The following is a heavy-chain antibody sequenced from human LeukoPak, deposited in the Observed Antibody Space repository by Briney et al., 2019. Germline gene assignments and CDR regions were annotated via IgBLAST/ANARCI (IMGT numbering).Heavy chain of an antibody. D-gene: IGHD5-24*01. CDR1: GGSISSYY. J-gene: IGHJ4*02. CDR3: ARDRALGGWLLTFDY. Sequence: SETLSLTCAVSGGSISSYYWSWIRQPPRKGLEWIGYIYYTGSTNYNPSLESRVTISVDTSKSQFSLKLTSVTAADTAVYFCARDRALGGWLLTFDYWGRGTLVTVSS. V-gene: IGHV4-59*01. CDR2: IYYTGST.